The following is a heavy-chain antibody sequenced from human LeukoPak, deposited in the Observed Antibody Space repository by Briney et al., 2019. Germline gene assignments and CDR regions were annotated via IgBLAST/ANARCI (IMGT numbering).Heavy chain of an antibody. V-gene: IGHV1-2*02. J-gene: IGHJ4*02. CDR2: INPNSGGT. CDR1: GYTFTGYY. D-gene: IGHD3-9*01. Sequence: ASVKVSCKASGYTFTGYYMHWVRQAPGQGLEWMGWINPNSGGTNYAQKFQGRVTMTRDTSISTAYMELSRLRSDDTAVYYCARWGIRYFDWREKYYFDYWGQGTLVTASS. CDR3: ARWGIRYFDWREKYYFDY.